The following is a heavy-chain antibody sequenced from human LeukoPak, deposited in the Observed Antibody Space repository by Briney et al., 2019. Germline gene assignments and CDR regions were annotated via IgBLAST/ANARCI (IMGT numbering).Heavy chain of an antibody. D-gene: IGHD2-2*02. CDR1: GGSISSYY. Sequence: SETLSLTCTVSGGSISSYYWSWIRQPPGKGLEWIGYIYYSGSTYYNPSLKSRVTISVDTSKNQFSLKLSSVTAADTAVYYCARVLGYCSSTSCYTIYYYGMDVWGQGTTVTVSS. V-gene: IGHV4-59*12. J-gene: IGHJ6*02. CDR3: ARVLGYCSSTSCYTIYYYGMDV. CDR2: IYYSGST.